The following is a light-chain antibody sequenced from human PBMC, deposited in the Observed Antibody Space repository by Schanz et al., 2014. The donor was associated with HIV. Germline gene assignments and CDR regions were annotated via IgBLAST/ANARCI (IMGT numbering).Light chain of an antibody. CDR1: SSDVGGYNY. V-gene: IGLV2-14*03. CDR2: DVT. Sequence: QSALTQPASVSGSPGQSITISCTGTSSDVGGYNYVSWYQQHPGKAPKLIIYDVTSRPSGVSSRFSGSKSGNTASLTISGLQAEDEADYYCCSYTTTSTYVFGAGTKLTVL. CDR3: CSYTTTSTYV. J-gene: IGLJ1*01.